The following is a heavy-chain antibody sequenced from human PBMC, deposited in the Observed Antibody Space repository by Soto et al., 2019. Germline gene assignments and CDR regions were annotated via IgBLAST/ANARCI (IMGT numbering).Heavy chain of an antibody. J-gene: IGHJ4*02. CDR1: GGSISSGSFY. D-gene: IGHD3-9*01. Sequence: QVQLQESGPGLVKPSQTLTLTCTVSGGSISSGSFYWSWIRQHPGKGLEWIGHISDSGSSYYNPSLESRFTISVDTSKNQSSLTLSAVTAADTAVYFCARTTFYDIFTAYYSLFDYWGQGTLVTVSS. CDR3: ARTTFYDIFTAYYSLFDY. V-gene: IGHV4-31*03. CDR2: ISDSGSS.